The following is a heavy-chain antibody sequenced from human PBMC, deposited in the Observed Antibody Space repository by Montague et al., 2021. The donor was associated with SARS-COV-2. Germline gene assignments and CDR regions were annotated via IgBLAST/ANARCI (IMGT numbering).Heavy chain of an antibody. J-gene: IGHJ4*02. Sequence: SETLSLTCTVSGASMSGSYWGWVRQPPGKGPEWIGNIYSSGSTHYNPSLKSRVTISVETSKSQFSLRLTSVTAADTAVYYCVREGRSSAYAMDYWGQGTLVTVSS. CDR3: VREGRSSAYAMDY. CDR2: IYSSGST. D-gene: IGHD3-22*01. CDR1: GASMSGSY. V-gene: IGHV4-59*01.